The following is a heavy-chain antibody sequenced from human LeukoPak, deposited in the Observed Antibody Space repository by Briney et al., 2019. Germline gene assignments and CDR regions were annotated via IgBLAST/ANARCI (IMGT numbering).Heavy chain of an antibody. CDR2: ISGSGGST. CDR3: ARRGEAPAGRPLDY. V-gene: IGHV3-23*01. CDR1: GFTFSSYA. J-gene: IGHJ4*02. D-gene: IGHD6-13*01. Sequence: PGGSLRLSCAASGFTFSSYAMSWVRQAPGKGLEWVSAISGSGGSTYYADSVKGRFTISRDNSKNTLYLQMNSLRAEDTAVYYCARRGEAPAGRPLDYWGQGTLVTVSS.